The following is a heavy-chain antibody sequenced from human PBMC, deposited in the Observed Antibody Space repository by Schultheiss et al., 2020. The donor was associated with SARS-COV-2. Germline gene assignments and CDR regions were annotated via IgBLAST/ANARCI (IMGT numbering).Heavy chain of an antibody. D-gene: IGHD5-24*01. J-gene: IGHJ3*02. V-gene: IGHV3-33*08. CDR3: ASPASRDGYKIHAFDI. Sequence: GGSLRLSCVASGFTFSSYWMDWVRQAPGRGLEWVAVIWYDGSNKYYADSVKGRFTISRDNAKNSLYLQMNSLRDDDTAVYYCASPASRDGYKIHAFDIWGQGTMVTVSS. CDR1: GFTFSSYW. CDR2: IWYDGSNK.